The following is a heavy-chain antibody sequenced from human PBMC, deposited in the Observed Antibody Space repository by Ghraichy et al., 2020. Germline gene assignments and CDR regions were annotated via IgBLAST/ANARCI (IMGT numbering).Heavy chain of an antibody. CDR2: TYYRSKWYN. V-gene: IGHV6-1*01. CDR3: ARDQQQLSPNWYYYYYYMDV. CDR1: GDSVSSNSAA. D-gene: IGHD6-13*01. Sequence: SQTLSLTCAISGDSVSSNSAAWNWIRQSPSRGLEWLGRTYYRSKWYNDYAVSVKSRITINPDTSKNQFSLQLNSVTPEDTAVYYCARDQQQLSPNWYYYYYYMDVWGKGTTVTVSS. J-gene: IGHJ6*03.